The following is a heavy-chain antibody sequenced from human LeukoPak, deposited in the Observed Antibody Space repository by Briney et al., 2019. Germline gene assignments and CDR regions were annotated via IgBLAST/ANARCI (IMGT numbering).Heavy chain of an antibody. CDR2: INWNGGST. CDR1: GFTFDDYG. V-gene: IGHV3-20*04. J-gene: IGHJ4*02. D-gene: IGHD3-22*01. Sequence: GGSLRLSCAASGFTFDDYGMSWVRQAPGKGLELVSGINWNGGSTGYADSVKGRFTISRDNAKNSLYLQMNSLRAEDTALYYCARVYYDSSGYGGFDYWGQGTLVTVSS. CDR3: ARVYYDSSGYGGFDY.